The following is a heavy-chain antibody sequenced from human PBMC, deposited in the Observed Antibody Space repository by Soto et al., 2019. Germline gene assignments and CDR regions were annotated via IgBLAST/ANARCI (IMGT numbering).Heavy chain of an antibody. Sequence: VQLLESGGDLVHPGASLRLSCAASGFAFSSHPMSWVRQAPEKGLEWVAGISDSGSLTYNADSVRGRFTISRDNSKNTLYLQMNSLRAEDTAVYYCARRTFGSSRSFDILGQGTMVAVSS. CDR3: ARRTFGSSRSFDI. D-gene: IGHD6-6*01. CDR1: GFAFSSHP. V-gene: IGHV3-23*01. CDR2: ISDSGSLT. J-gene: IGHJ3*02.